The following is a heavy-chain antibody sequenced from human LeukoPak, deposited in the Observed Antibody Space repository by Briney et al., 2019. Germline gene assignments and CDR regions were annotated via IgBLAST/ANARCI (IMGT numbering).Heavy chain of an antibody. D-gene: IGHD6-13*01. V-gene: IGHV3-23*01. CDR2: ISGSGGST. J-gene: IGHJ4*02. Sequence: SGGSLRLSCAASGFTFSSYAMSWVRQAPGKGLEWVSAISGSGGSTYYADSVKGRFTISRDNAKNSLYLQMNSLRAEDTAVYYCARYKSYSSTTFDYWGQGTLVTVSS. CDR1: GFTFSSYA. CDR3: ARYKSYSSTTFDY.